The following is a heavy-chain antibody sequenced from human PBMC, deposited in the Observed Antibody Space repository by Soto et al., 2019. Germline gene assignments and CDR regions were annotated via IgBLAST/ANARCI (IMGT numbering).Heavy chain of an antibody. CDR1: GGSISSYY. V-gene: IGHV4-59*01. J-gene: IGHJ5*02. CDR3: ARVWLLEPPRFDP. CDR2: IYYSGST. Sequence: QVQLQESGPGLVKPSETLSLTCTVSGGSISSYYWSWIRQPPGQGLEWIGYIYYSGSTNYNPSLPGLVTISVETAKNQFSLKLSSGTAADTAVYYCARVWLLEPPRFDPWCQGTLVTVSS. D-gene: IGHD1-1*01.